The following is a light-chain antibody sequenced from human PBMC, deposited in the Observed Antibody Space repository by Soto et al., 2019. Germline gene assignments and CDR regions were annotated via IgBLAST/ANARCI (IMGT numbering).Light chain of an antibody. Sequence: QSALTQPASVSGSPGQTITISCTGTSSDVGGYDYVSWYQQHPDKAPRFMIYEVTNRPSGVSHRFSGSKSGNTASLTISGPQGEDEADYYCSSYTTTSTYVFGTGTKLTVL. V-gene: IGLV2-14*01. CDR3: SSYTTTSTYV. J-gene: IGLJ1*01. CDR1: SSDVGGYDY. CDR2: EVT.